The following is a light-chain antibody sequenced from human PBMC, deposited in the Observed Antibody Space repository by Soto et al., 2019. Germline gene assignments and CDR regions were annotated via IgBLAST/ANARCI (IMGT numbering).Light chain of an antibody. J-gene: IGLJ2*01. V-gene: IGLV2-14*01. Sequence: QSALTQPASVSGSPGQSITISCTRAISDIGGHDYVSWYQQYPGKAPKLIIYDVSNRPSGVSNRFSGSKSGNTASLTISGLQAEDEAEYYCSSYTNVIFGGGTKLTIL. CDR3: SSYTNVI. CDR2: DVS. CDR1: ISDIGGHDY.